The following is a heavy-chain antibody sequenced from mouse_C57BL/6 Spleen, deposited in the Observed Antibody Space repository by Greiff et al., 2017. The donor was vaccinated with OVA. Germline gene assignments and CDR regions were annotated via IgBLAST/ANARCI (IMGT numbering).Heavy chain of an antibody. V-gene: IGHV1-76*01. J-gene: IGHJ3*01. CDR2: IYPGSGNA. CDR3: ARGGDCAEAY. Sequence: QVQLQQSGPELVRPGASVKLSCKASGYTFTDYYINWVKQRPGQGLEWIARIYPGSGNAYYNEKFKGQATLTAEKSSSTAYMLLSSLASEDAGVYFCARGGDCAEAYWGQGTLVTVSA. CDR1: GYTFTDYY.